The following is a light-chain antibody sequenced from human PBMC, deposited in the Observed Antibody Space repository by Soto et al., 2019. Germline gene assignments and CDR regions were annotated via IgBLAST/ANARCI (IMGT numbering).Light chain of an antibody. CDR3: QQYNSWPPIT. V-gene: IGKV3-15*01. J-gene: IGKJ5*01. CDR2: AAS. Sequence: EIVMTQSPSTLSISLWERATLSCRASRSVGSNLAWYQQRPGQAPRLLIYAASTRATGIPARFSGGGSGTEFTLTISSLQSEDFAVYYCQQYNSWPPITFGQGTRLEI. CDR1: RSVGSN.